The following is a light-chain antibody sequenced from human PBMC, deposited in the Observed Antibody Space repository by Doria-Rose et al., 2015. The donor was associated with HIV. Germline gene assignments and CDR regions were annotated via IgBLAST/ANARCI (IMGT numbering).Light chain of an antibody. CDR1: SPNIGAGFD. J-gene: IGLJ1*01. V-gene: IGLV1-40*01. Sequence: QSVVTQPPSVSGAPGQRVAISCTGSSPNIGAGFDVHWYQQVSGTATPLLIHGNTNRTSGVPDRFSGSKSGTSASLAISGLRAEDEADYYCQSYDSRLSVYVFGTGTKVTVL. CDR3: QSYDSRLSVYV. CDR2: GNT.